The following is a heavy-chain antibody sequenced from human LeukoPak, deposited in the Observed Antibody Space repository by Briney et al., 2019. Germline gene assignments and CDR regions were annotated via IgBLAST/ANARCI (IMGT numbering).Heavy chain of an antibody. CDR2: IIPILGTA. V-gene: IGHV1-69*01. J-gene: IGHJ6*04. D-gene: IGHD2-2*01. CDR3: ARADCSSTSCYLNPPYYYYGMDV. Sequence: ASVKVSCTASGGTFNSYAISWVRQAPGQGLEWMGGIIPILGTANYAQKFQGRVTITADESTSTAYMELSSLRSEDTAVYYCARADCSSTSCYLNPPYYYYGMDVWGKGTTVTVSS. CDR1: GGTFNSYA.